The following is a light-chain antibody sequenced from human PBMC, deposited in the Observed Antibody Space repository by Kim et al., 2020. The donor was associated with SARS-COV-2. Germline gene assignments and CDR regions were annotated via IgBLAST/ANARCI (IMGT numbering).Light chain of an antibody. V-gene: IGLV3-19*01. CDR3: NSRDSSGNLYV. CDR2: DKN. CDR1: SLRTYY. J-gene: IGLJ1*01. Sequence: SSELTQDPAVSVALGQTVSFTCQGDSLRTYYAGWYQQKPGQAPVLVIYDKNNRPSGIPDRFSGSSSGDTASLTITGAQAEDEADYYCNSRDSSGNLYVIG.